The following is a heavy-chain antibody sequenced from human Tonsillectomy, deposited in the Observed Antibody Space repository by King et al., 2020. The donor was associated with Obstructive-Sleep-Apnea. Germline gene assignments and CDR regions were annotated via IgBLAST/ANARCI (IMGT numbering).Heavy chain of an antibody. CDR3: ARHAVGTPHPRDI. Sequence: LQLVQSGAEVKKPGESLRISCQGSGYSFSSYWISWVRQMPGKGLEWMGRIYPTDSDINYSPSFQGHVTISADKSISTAYLQWSSLKASDTAMYYCARHAVGTPHPRDIWGQGTMVTVSS. V-gene: IGHV5-10-1*01. D-gene: IGHD4-23*01. CDR2: IYPTDSDI. J-gene: IGHJ3*02. CDR1: GYSFSSYW.